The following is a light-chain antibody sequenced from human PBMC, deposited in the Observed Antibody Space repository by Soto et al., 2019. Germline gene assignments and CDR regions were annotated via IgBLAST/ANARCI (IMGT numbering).Light chain of an antibody. CDR3: QQRSNWPPIT. CDR1: QSVRSN. CDR2: GAS. J-gene: IGKJ5*01. V-gene: IGKV3-15*01. Sequence: EVVMTQSPATLSVSPGERVTLSCRASQSVRSNLAWYQQKPAQPPRLLIYGASTRATGIPARFSGSGSGTDFTLTISSLEPEDFAVYYCQQRSNWPPITFGQGTRLEIK.